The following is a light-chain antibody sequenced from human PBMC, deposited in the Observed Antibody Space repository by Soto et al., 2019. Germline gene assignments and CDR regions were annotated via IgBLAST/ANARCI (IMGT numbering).Light chain of an antibody. V-gene: IGKV1-5*03. J-gene: IGKJ1*01. CDR1: QSISVW. CDR2: KAS. CDR3: LQDYNYPRT. Sequence: DIQMTQSPSTLSASVGDRVTITCRASQSISVWLAWYQQKAWKAPNLLIYKASRLESGVPSRFSGSGSRTDFTLTISSLQPEDFATYYCLQDYNYPRTFGQGTKVDTK.